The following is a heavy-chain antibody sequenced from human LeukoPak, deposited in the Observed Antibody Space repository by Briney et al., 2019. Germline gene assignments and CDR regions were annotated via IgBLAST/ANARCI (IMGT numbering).Heavy chain of an antibody. CDR2: FSGSGGSK. V-gene: IGHV3-23*01. Sequence: QPGGSLRLSCAASGFTFSSYAMSLVRQAPGKGLEWVSAFSGSGGSKYYADSVKGRFTISRDNSKNTLYLQMNSVRAEDTAVYYCAKDVWFDPWGQGTPVTVSS. CDR1: GFTFSSYA. CDR3: AKDVWFDP. J-gene: IGHJ5*02.